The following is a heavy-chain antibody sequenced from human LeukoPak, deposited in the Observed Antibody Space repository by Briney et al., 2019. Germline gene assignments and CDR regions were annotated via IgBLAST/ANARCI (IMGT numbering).Heavy chain of an antibody. J-gene: IGHJ4*02. V-gene: IGHV3-66*01. CDR2: IYSGGST. D-gene: IGHD6-19*01. CDR3: AREGGGGIGVAGTEALEY. Sequence: SGGSLRLSCAASGFTFSSYSMNWVRQAPGKGLEWVSVIYSGGSTYYADSVKGRFTISRDYSKNTLYLQMNSLRVNDTAVYYCAREGGGGIGVAGTEALEYWGRGTLVTVSS. CDR1: GFTFSSYS.